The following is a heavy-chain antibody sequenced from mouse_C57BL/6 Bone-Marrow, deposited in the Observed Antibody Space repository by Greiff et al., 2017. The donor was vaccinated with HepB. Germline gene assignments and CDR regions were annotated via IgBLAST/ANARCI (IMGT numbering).Heavy chain of an antibody. CDR3: ARDGYYGSSY. CDR1: GYAFSSSW. J-gene: IGHJ2*01. Sequence: VQLQQSGPELVKPGASVKISCKASGYAFSSSWMNWVKQRPGQGLEWIGRIYPGDGDTNYNGKFKGKATLTADKSSSTAYMQLSSLTSEDSAVYFCARDGYYGSSYWGQGTTLTVSS. CDR2: IYPGDGDT. V-gene: IGHV1-82*01. D-gene: IGHD1-1*01.